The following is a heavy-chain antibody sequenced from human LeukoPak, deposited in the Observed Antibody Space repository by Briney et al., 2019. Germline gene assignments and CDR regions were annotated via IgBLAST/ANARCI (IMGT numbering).Heavy chain of an antibody. CDR3: ARVGGYTARSIDY. V-gene: IGHV4-39*07. D-gene: IGHD5-18*01. CDR2: IYHSGST. Sequence: SETLSLTCTVSGGSISSSSYYWGWIRQPPGKGLEWIGSIYHSGSTYYNPSLKSRVTISVDTSKNQFSLKLSSVTAADTAVYYCARVGGYTARSIDYWGQGTLVTVSS. J-gene: IGHJ4*02. CDR1: GGSISSSSYY.